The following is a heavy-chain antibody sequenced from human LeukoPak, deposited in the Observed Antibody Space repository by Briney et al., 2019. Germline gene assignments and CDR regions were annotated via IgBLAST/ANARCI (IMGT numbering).Heavy chain of an antibody. J-gene: IGHJ5*02. CDR1: GFTVSSNY. V-gene: IGHV3-66*01. D-gene: IGHD2-2*01. CDR3: AREYCSSTSCSQNREENWFDP. Sequence: GGSLRLSCAASGFTVSSNYMSWVRQAPGNGLEWVSVIYSGGSTYYADSVKGRFTISRDNSKNTLYLQMNSLRAEDTAVYYCAREYCSSTSCSQNREENWFDPWGQGTLVTVSS. CDR2: IYSGGST.